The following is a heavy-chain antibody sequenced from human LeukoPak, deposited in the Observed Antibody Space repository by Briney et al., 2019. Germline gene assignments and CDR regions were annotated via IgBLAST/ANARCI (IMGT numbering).Heavy chain of an antibody. Sequence: PSETLSLTCTVSGGSISSSNYYWGWIRQPPGKGLEWIGSIYYSGITYYNPSLKSRVTISVETSNNQFSLKLSSVTAADTAMYYCARLSIYCSSTSCHFDYWGQGTLVTVSS. V-gene: IGHV4-39*01. CDR3: ARLSIYCSSTSCHFDY. D-gene: IGHD2-2*01. J-gene: IGHJ4*02. CDR1: GGSISSSNYY. CDR2: IYYSGIT.